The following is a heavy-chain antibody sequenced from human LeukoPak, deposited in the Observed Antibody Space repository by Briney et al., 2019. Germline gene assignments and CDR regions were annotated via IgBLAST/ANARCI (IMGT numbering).Heavy chain of an antibody. CDR2: IRYDGSNK. D-gene: IGHD6-13*01. CDR3: ARGIAAAGTFFFLSFPSPVDY. V-gene: IGHV3-30*02. CDR1: GFTFSSYG. J-gene: IGHJ4*02. Sequence: GGSLRLSCAASGFTFSSYGMHWVRQAPGKGLEWVAFIRYDGSNKYYADSVKGRFTISRDNSKNTLYLQMNSLRAEDTAVYYCARGIAAAGTFFFLSFPSPVDYWGQGTLVTVSS.